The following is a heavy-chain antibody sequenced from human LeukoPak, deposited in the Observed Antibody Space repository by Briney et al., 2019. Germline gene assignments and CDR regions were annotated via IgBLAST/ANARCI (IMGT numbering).Heavy chain of an antibody. D-gene: IGHD3-10*01. Sequence: SGTLSLTCAASGASISSSHWWSWVRQPPGKGLEWIGEIYHSGSTNYNPSLKSRVTISVDKSKNQFSLKLSSVTAADTAVYYCARDDMVRGTFDYWGQGTLVTVSS. CDR2: IYHSGST. CDR1: GASISSSHW. J-gene: IGHJ4*02. V-gene: IGHV4-4*02. CDR3: ARDDMVRGTFDY.